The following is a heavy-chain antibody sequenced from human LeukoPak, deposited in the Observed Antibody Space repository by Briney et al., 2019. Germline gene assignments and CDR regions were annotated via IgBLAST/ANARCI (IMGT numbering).Heavy chain of an antibody. Sequence: PGGSLRLSCAASGFTFSSYWMSWVRQAPGKGLEGVANIKQDGSEKYYVDSVKGRFTISRDNAKNSLYLQMNSLRAEDTAVYYCARVNYDFWSGSSYYYMDVWGKGTTVTVSS. D-gene: IGHD3-3*01. J-gene: IGHJ6*03. CDR1: GFTFSSYW. CDR3: ARVNYDFWSGSSYYYMDV. CDR2: IKQDGSEK. V-gene: IGHV3-7*01.